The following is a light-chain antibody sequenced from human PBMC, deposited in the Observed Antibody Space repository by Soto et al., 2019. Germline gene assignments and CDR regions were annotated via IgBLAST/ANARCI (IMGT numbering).Light chain of an antibody. Sequence: EIVLTQSPATLSLSPGERATLSCRASQRVSSYLAWYQQKPGQAPRLLIYDASNRATGIPARSSGSGYGTDLTHTISRLEPEDFAVYYCQQRSNWPPYTFGQGPKLEIK. V-gene: IGKV3-11*01. CDR1: QRVSSY. CDR2: DAS. CDR3: QQRSNWPPYT. J-gene: IGKJ2*01.